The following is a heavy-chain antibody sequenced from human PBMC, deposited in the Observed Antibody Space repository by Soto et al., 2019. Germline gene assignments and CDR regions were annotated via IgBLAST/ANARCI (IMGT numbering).Heavy chain of an antibody. D-gene: IGHD2-15*01. CDR2: IIPILGIA. CDR3: AKEDIVVVVAATAVLGGYMDV. CDR1: GGTFSSYT. Sequence: GASVKVSCKASGGTFSSYTISWVRQAPGQGLEWMGRIIPILGIANYAQKFQGRVTITADKSTSTAYMLLSSLRSEDTAVYYCAKEDIVVVVAATAVLGGYMDVWGKGTTVTVSS. V-gene: IGHV1-69*04. J-gene: IGHJ6*03.